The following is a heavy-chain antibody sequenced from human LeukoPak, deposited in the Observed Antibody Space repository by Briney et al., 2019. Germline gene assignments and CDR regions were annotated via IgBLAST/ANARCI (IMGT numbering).Heavy chain of an antibody. Sequence: SETLSLTCAVSGVSSSSSNWWNWVRQPPGKVLEWIGEIDHSGRTNYNPSLKSRVTISVDKSKNQISLKLGSVTAADTAVYYCASKEYYYYGMDVWGQGTTVTVSS. CDR1: GVSSSSSNW. CDR3: ASKEYYYYGMDV. J-gene: IGHJ6*01. V-gene: IGHV4-4*02. CDR2: IDHSGRT.